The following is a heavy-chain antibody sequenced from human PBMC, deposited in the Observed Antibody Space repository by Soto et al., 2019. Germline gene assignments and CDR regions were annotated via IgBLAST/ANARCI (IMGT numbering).Heavy chain of an antibody. D-gene: IGHD6-19*01. CDR1: GFTFSSYA. CDR3: AKVGDSSGYPADY. CDR2: ISGSGGST. Sequence: EVQLLESGGGLVQPGGSLRLSCAASGFTFSSYAMSWVRQAPGKGLEWVSAISGSGGSTYYADSVKGRFTISRDNSKNPLYLQMNSLRAEDTAVYYCAKVGDSSGYPADYWGQGTLVTVSS. V-gene: IGHV3-23*01. J-gene: IGHJ4*02.